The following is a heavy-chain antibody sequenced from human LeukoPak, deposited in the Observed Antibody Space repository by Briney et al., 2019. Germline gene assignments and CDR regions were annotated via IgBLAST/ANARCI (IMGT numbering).Heavy chain of an antibody. Sequence: SETLSLTCAVYGGSFNDYYWNWIRQPPGKGLEWIGEINLRGSTTYNPSLKSRVTISLDESKNQFSLKLSSVTAADTAVYYCARARNGYSYGSNFDYWGQGTLVTVSS. CDR3: ARARNGYSYGSNFDY. D-gene: IGHD5-18*01. J-gene: IGHJ4*02. CDR1: GGSFNDYY. CDR2: INLRGST. V-gene: IGHV4-34*01.